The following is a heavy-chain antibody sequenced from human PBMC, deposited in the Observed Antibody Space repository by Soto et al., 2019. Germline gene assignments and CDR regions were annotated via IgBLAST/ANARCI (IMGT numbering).Heavy chain of an antibody. J-gene: IGHJ4*02. V-gene: IGHV4-31*03. CDR3: ARDRYGVPRGDYFDS. CDR1: GGSICSGAHY. CDR2: IYYSGSN. Sequence: SETLSLTCTVSGGSICSGAHYWSWIRQLPGKGLEWIGNIYYSGSNYYNPSLESRVTISVDTSDNQFSLSLSSVTAADTAIYYCARDRYGVPRGDYFDSWGQGILVTVSS. D-gene: IGHD4-17*01.